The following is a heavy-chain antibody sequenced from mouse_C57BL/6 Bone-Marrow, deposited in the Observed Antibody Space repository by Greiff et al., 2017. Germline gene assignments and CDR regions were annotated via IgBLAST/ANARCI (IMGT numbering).Heavy chain of an antibody. J-gene: IGHJ2*01. CDR3: AREGVGFDY. V-gene: IGHV1-69*01. CDR1: GYTFTSYW. CDR2: IDPSDSYT. Sequence: QVQLKQPGAELVMPGASVKLSCKASGYTFTSYWMHWVKQRPGQGLEWIGEIDPSDSYTNYNQKFKGKSTLTVDKSSSTAYMQLSSLTSEDSAVYYCAREGVGFDYWGQGTTLTVSS. D-gene: IGHD1-1*02.